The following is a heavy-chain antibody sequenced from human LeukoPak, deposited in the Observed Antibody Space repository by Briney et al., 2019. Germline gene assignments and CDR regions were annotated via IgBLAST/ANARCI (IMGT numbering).Heavy chain of an antibody. V-gene: IGHV1-46*01. Sequence: ASVTVSCKASGYTFTSYYMHWVRPAPGQGLEWMGIINHSGGSTSYAQKFQGRVTMTRDTSTSTVYMELSSLRSEDTAVYYCARGDPVVYSSGNNWFDPWGQGTLVTVSS. CDR1: GYTFTSYY. CDR3: ARGDPVVYSSGNNWFDP. CDR2: INHSGGST. D-gene: IGHD6-19*01. J-gene: IGHJ5*02.